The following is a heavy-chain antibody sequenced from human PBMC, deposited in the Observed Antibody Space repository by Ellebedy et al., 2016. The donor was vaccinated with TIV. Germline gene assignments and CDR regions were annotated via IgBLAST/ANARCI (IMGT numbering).Heavy chain of an antibody. D-gene: IGHD3-10*01. J-gene: IGHJ5*02. CDR1: GFTVSSNY. Sequence: GESLKISXAASGFTVSSNYMSWVRQAPGKGLEWVSVIYSGGSTYYADSVKGRFTISRDNSKNTLYLQMNSLRAEDTAVYYCAVYGSGSYMDWFDPWGQGTLVTVSS. CDR2: IYSGGST. CDR3: AVYGSGSYMDWFDP. V-gene: IGHV3-53*01.